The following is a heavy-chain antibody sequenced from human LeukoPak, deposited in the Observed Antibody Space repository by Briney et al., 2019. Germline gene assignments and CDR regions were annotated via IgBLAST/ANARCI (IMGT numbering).Heavy chain of an antibody. J-gene: IGHJ6*03. CDR1: GYTFTSYG. CDR2: ISAYNGNT. CDR3: ARVNALTIYYYYYYMDV. D-gene: IGHD1-1*01. Sequence: ASVKVSCKASGYTFTSYGISWVRQAPGQGLEWMGWISAYNGNTNYAQKLQGRVTMTTDTSTSTAYMELRSLRAEDTAVYYCARVNALTIYYYYYYMDVWGKGTTVTVSS. V-gene: IGHV1-18*01.